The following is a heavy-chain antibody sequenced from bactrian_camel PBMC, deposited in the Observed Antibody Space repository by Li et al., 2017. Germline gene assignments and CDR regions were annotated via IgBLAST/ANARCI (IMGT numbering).Heavy chain of an antibody. CDR2: IDNEGLT. V-gene: IGHV3S26*01. D-gene: IGHD2*01. CDR3: ATYIYVAGDNNY. J-gene: IGHJ4*01. Sequence: QLVESGGGSVQAGGSLRLSCVGSGYTRWTYCMAWFRQAPGKEREGVAAIDNEGLTSYADSVKGRFTISQDNSKNTLFLQMNVLRPEDTAVYYCATYIYVAGDNNYWGQGTQVTVS. CDR1: GYTRWTYC.